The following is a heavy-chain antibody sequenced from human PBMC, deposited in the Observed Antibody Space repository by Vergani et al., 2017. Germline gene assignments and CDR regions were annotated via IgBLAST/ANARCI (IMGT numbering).Heavy chain of an antibody. CDR2: IYYSGST. CDR1: GGSISSSSYY. V-gene: IGHV4-39*01. CDR3: ARLGGDYDAFDI. D-gene: IGHD4-17*01. Sequence: QVQLQQWGPGLVKPSETLSLTCTVSGGSISSSSYYWGWIRQPPGKGLEWIGSIYYSGSTNYNPSLKSRVTISVDTSKNQFSLKLSSVTAADTAVYYCARLGGDYDAFDIWGQGTMVTVSS. J-gene: IGHJ3*02.